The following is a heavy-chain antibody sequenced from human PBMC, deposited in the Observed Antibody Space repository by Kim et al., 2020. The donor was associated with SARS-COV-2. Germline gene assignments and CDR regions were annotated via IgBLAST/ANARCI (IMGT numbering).Heavy chain of an antibody. CDR3: ARTGRGVFSGRFFDC. V-gene: IGHV3-74*01. CDR1: GFTFSSHW. CDR2: IKSDGSIT. D-gene: IGHD1-26*01. Sequence: GGSLRLSCGASGFTFSSHWMHWVRQAPGKGLVWVSRIKSDGSITNSADAVRGLCTISRDNAKNTLYLQMNVLRAEETAVYDCARTGRGVFSGRFFDCWGPGALVTVSS. J-gene: IGHJ4*02.